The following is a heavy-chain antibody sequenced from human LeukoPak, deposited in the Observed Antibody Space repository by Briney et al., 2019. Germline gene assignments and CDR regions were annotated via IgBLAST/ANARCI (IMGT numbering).Heavy chain of an antibody. D-gene: IGHD1-26*01. Sequence: GESLKISCKGSGYSFTSSWIGWVRQMPGKGLEWMGIIYPSDSDTRYSPSFQGQVTISADKSISTAYLQWSSLKASDTAMYYCARDMDSGPDFFDYWGLGTLVTVSS. V-gene: IGHV5-51*01. CDR1: GYSFTSSW. J-gene: IGHJ4*02. CDR3: ARDMDSGPDFFDY. CDR2: IYPSDSDT.